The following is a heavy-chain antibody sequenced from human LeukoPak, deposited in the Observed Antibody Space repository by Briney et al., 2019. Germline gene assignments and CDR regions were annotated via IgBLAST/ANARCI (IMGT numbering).Heavy chain of an antibody. Sequence: SETLSLTCIVSGGSISSTTYYWGWIRQPPGKRLEWIGSIYYSGNTYYNPSLKSRVTISIDTSKNQFSLNLNSVTAADTALYSWARHYLGGKYPDYFNHLGQGTLVTVSS. CDR3: ARHYLGGKYPDYFNH. J-gene: IGHJ4*02. V-gene: IGHV4-39*01. CDR1: GGSISSTTYY. D-gene: IGHD1-26*01. CDR2: IYYSGNT.